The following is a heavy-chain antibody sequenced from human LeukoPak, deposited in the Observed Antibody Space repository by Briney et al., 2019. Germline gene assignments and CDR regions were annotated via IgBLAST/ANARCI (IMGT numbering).Heavy chain of an antibody. D-gene: IGHD6-19*01. Sequence: GGSLRLSCAASGFTFSSYSMNWVRQAPGKGLEWVSSISSSSSYIYYADSVKGRFTISRDNSKNTLYLQMNSLRAEDTAVYYCARDETVAGPDQIDYWGQGTLVTVSS. J-gene: IGHJ4*02. CDR3: ARDETVAGPDQIDY. CDR2: ISSSSSYI. V-gene: IGHV3-21*01. CDR1: GFTFSSYS.